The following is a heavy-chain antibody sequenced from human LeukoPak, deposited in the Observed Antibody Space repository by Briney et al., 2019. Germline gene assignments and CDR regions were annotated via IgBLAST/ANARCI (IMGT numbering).Heavy chain of an antibody. V-gene: IGHV4-39*01. J-gene: IGHJ3*01. CDR3: ARHMSVTYDAFNL. CDR2: IYYSGST. CDR1: GGSISSSSYY. Sequence: PSETLSLTCTVSGGSISSSSYYWGWIRQPPGKGLEWVGSIYYSGSTYYNPSLKSRVTISVDMSKNQFSLKLTSVTAADTAVYYCARHMSVTYDAFNLWGRGTMVTVSS. D-gene: IGHD2-21*02.